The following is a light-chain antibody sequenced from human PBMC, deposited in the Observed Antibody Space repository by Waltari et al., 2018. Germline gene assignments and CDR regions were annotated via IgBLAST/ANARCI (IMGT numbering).Light chain of an antibody. Sequence: QSALTQPRSVSGSPGQSVTISCTRTSRGVAAHDYLSWYQHPPGKAPKLMIYDVSERTSGVQDRFSCSQSGNTASLIIARLQADDEADYYCCSCAGTDTFWVFGGGTKLTVL. CDR1: SRGVAAHDY. CDR2: DVS. J-gene: IGLJ3*02. CDR3: CSCAGTDTFWV. V-gene: IGLV2-11*01.